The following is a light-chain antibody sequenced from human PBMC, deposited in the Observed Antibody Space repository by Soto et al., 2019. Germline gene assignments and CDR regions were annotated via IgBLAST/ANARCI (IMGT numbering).Light chain of an antibody. CDR2: LNSDGSH. CDR1: SGHSSDA. CDR3: QTWGTGIQV. J-gene: IGLJ1*01. Sequence: QTVVTQSPSASASLGASVKLTCTLSSGHSSDAIAWHQQQPEKGPRYLMKLNSDGSHSKGDGIPDRFSGSSSGAERYLTISSLQSEDEADYYCQTWGTGIQVFGTGTKVTVL. V-gene: IGLV4-69*01.